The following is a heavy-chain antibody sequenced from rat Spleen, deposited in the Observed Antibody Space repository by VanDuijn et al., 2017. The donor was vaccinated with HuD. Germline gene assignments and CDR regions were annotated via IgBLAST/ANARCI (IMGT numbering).Heavy chain of an antibody. Sequence: EVQLVESGGGLVQPGRSLKLSCAASGFTFSNYYMAWVRQAPKKGLEWVATISYDGSSTYYRDSVKGRFTISRDNAKSTLYLQMDSLRSEDTATYYCAMHYYDGSYYYWYFDFWGPGTKVTVSS. D-gene: IGHD1-12*02. V-gene: IGHV5-7*01. CDR2: ISYDGSST. J-gene: IGHJ1*01. CDR1: GFTFSNYY. CDR3: AMHYYDGSYYYWYFDF.